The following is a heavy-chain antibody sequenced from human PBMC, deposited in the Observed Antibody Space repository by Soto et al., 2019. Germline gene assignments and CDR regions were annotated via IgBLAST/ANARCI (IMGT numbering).Heavy chain of an antibody. CDR2: IYWDDDK. CDR3: AHGSGWLSDY. D-gene: IGHD6-19*01. V-gene: IGHV2-5*02. J-gene: IGHJ4*02. Sequence: QITLKESGPTLVKPTQTLTLTCTFSGFSLTSPAVGVTWIRQPPGKALEWLALIYWDDDKQYSPALKSRLTITQDTSKNQVVLTMTNMYPVDTATYYCAHGSGWLSDYWGQGTLVTVSS. CDR1: GFSLTSPAVG.